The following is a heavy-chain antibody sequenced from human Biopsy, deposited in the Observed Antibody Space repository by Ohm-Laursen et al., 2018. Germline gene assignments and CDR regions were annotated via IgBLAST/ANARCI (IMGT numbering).Heavy chain of an antibody. CDR1: GVSINGGRYY. CDR2: IFYSANT. Sequence: TLSLTCTVSGVSINGGRYYWNWIRHHPGKSLEWIGNIFYSANTYYNPSLKSRVTISVDTSKNQFSLKLSSVTAADTAVYYCARATNSTGWPYYYFYGMDVWGHGTTVTVSS. D-gene: IGHD2/OR15-2a*01. V-gene: IGHV4-31*03. J-gene: IGHJ6*02. CDR3: ARATNSTGWPYYYFYGMDV.